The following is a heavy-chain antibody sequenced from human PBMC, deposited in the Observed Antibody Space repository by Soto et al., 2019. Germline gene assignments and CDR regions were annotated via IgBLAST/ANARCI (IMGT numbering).Heavy chain of an antibody. J-gene: IGHJ6*02. Sequence: QVQLQESGPGLVKPSQTLSLTCTVSGASINGGGYYWSWIRQHPGKGLEWIGSIYYSGNTYYSPSLKSRVTISVDTSKNHFSLRLTSVSAADTAAYYCARDPSYGDYSYYGMDVWGQGTTVTVSS. CDR3: ARDPSYGDYSYYGMDV. D-gene: IGHD4-17*01. V-gene: IGHV4-31*03. CDR2: IYYSGNT. CDR1: GASINGGGYY.